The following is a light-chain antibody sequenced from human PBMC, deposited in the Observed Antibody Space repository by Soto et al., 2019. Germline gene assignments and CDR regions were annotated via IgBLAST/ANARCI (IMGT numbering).Light chain of an antibody. CDR1: QSFSSY. V-gene: IGKV3-11*01. Sequence: EIVLTQSPATLSLSPGERATLSCRASQSFSSYLAWYQQKPGQAPRLLIYDASKEASGIPARVSGRGSGADFALTISSLEPEDFAVYYCQQRNSWPPVITFGQGTRLEIK. J-gene: IGKJ5*01. CDR2: DAS. CDR3: QQRNSWPPVIT.